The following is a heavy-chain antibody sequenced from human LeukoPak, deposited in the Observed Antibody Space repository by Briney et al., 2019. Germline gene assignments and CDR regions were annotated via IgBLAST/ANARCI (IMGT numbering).Heavy chain of an antibody. J-gene: IGHJ6*02. Sequence: PGGSLRLSCAASGFTFSSYGMHWVRQAPGKGLEWVAVISYDGSNKYYADSVKGRFTISRDNSKNTLYLQMNSLRAEDTAVYYCAKDRSVLRYFDWLFNGMDVWGQGTTVTVSS. CDR2: ISYDGSNK. D-gene: IGHD3-9*01. V-gene: IGHV3-30*18. CDR3: AKDRSVLRYFDWLFNGMDV. CDR1: GFTFSSYG.